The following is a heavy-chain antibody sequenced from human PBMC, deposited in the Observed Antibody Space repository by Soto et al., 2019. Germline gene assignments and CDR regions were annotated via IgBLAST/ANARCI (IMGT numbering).Heavy chain of an antibody. CDR2: IYWDGDK. J-gene: IGHJ3*01. CDR1: GFSLSTTSVG. Sequence: QIILKESGPTLVKPTQTLTLTCNFSGFSLSTTSVGVGWIRQPPGKALEWLALIYWDGDKRYSPSQKRRLTTTKYPSNNQVSLRLTNMDTRDTGTYYCVYMPPQPRMSFSVLGQGTMVIVSS. V-gene: IGHV2-5*04. CDR3: VYMPPQPRMSFSV. D-gene: IGHD2-2*01.